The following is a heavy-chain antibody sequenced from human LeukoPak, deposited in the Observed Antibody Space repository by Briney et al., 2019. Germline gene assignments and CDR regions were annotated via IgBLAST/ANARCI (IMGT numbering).Heavy chain of an antibody. D-gene: IGHD5-12*01. CDR2: IKSKTDGGTT. V-gene: IGHV3-15*01. CDR1: GFTFSNAW. CDR3: TTDQLSRYGGYDWDYDAFDI. J-gene: IGHJ3*02. Sequence: PGGSLRLSCAASGFTFSNAWMSWVRQAPGKGLEWVGRIKSKTDGGTTDYAAPVKGRFTISRDDSKNTLYLQMNSLKTEDTAVYYCTTDQLSRYGGYDWDYDAFDIWGQGTMVTVSS.